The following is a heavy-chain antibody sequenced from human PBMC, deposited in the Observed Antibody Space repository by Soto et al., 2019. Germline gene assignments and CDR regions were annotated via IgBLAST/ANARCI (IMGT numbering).Heavy chain of an antibody. V-gene: IGHV4-59*01. CDR3: ATSVAPYYFDS. D-gene: IGHD1-26*01. CDR1: GDSINYYY. Sequence: SETLSLTCTVSGDSINYYYWSWIRRPPGRRLEWIGYIYYTGSTNYNPSLKSRVTFSVDSSKNQISLKLRSVTAADTAVYFCATSVAPYYFDSWGQGAMVTVSS. CDR2: IYYTGST. J-gene: IGHJ4*02.